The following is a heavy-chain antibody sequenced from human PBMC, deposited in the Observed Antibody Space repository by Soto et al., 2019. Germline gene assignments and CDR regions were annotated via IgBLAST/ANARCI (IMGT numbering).Heavy chain of an antibody. D-gene: IGHD6-19*01. CDR1: GVTFRNYA. V-gene: IGHV3-23*01. Sequence: EVQFLESGGNLVQPGGSLRLSCAASGVTFRNYAMSWVRQAPGKGLEWVSSISGGGGSTYYADSVKGRFTISRDNSKNTLYLQMNSLRAEDTAVYYCAKDSWYSSGWYPHYFDYWGQGTLVTVSS. J-gene: IGHJ4*02. CDR2: ISGGGGST. CDR3: AKDSWYSSGWYPHYFDY.